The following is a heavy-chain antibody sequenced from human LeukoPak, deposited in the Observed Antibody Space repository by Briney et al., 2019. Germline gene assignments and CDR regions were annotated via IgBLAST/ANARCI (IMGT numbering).Heavy chain of an antibody. CDR2: INPNNGGT. J-gene: IGHJ6*03. CDR1: GYTFTGYY. D-gene: IGHD6-19*01. CDR3: ARVTKQWLVNYYYMDV. Sequence: GASVKVSCKASGYTFTGYYMHWVRQAPGQGLEWMGWINPNNGGTKSAQKFQGRVTMTRDTSISTAYMELRSLRSDDTAVYYCARVTKQWLVNYYYMDVWGKGTTVTVSS. V-gene: IGHV1-2*02.